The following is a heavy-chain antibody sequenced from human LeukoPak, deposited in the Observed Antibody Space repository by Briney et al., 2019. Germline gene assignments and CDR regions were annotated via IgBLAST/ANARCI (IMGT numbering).Heavy chain of an antibody. CDR1: GGSISSGGYY. Sequence: SQTLSLTCTVSGGSISSGGYYWSWIRQPPGKGLEWIGYIYYSGSTYYNPSLKSRVTISVDTSKNQFSLKLSSVTAADTAVYYCARGGHYYDSSGYPSGDAFDIWGQGTMVTVSS. J-gene: IGHJ3*02. CDR2: IYYSGST. D-gene: IGHD3-22*01. V-gene: IGHV4-30-4*08. CDR3: ARGGHYYDSSGYPSGDAFDI.